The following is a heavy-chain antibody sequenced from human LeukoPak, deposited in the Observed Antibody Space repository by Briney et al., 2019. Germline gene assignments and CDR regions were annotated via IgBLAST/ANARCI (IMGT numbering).Heavy chain of an antibody. V-gene: IGHV3-48*01. J-gene: IGHJ4*02. CDR3: ARDPRNFDY. CDR2: ISSSSSTI. CDR1: GFTFSSYS. Sequence: GGSLRLSCAASGFTFSSYSMNWVRQAPGKGLEWVSYISSSSSTIYYADSVKGRFTISRDNAKNSLYLQMNSLRAEDTAVYYCARDPRNFDYWGQGTLVTVSS.